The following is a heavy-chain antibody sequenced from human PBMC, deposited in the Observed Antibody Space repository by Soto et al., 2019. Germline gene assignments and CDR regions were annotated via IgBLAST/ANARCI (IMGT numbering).Heavy chain of an antibody. Sequence: GGSLRLSCTVSGLTFSSPSVHWVRQAPGKGLEWVAVISENGDRQYSTDSVRGRFLVSRDTFNNTIYLQMNSLRPEDTGEYFCARRLAPSVSALGYWGQGALVTVSS. CDR3: ARRLAPSVSALGY. V-gene: IGHV3-30-3*01. D-gene: IGHD1-26*01. CDR2: ISENGDRQ. J-gene: IGHJ4*02. CDR1: GLTFSSPS.